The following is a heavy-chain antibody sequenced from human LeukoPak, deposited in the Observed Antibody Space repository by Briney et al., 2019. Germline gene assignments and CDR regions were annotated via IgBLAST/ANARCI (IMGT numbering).Heavy chain of an antibody. CDR2: IASETYGGTA. CDR3: TRDQTPYY. J-gene: IGHJ4*02. CDR1: GFTFGDYA. V-gene: IGHV3-49*04. Sequence: GGSLRLSCTASGFTFGDYAMTWVRQAPGKGLEWVGFIASETYGGTAEYAASVKGRFTISRDDSRSIAYLRMNSLKTEDTAVYYCTRDQTPYYWGQGTLVTVSS.